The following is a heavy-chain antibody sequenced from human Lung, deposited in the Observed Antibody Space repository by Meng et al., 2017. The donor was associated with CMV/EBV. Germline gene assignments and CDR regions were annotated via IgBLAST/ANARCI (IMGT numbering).Heavy chain of an antibody. J-gene: IGHJ4*02. CDR3: AKDEAVYAISPFDY. CDR2: ISGSGGIT. D-gene: IGHD2-8*01. CDR1: GFTFSSYV. Sequence: GGSLRLXCAASGFTFSSYVMSWVRQAPGKGLEWVSAISGSGGITYYADSVKGRFTISRDNSKNTLYLEINSLRAEDTAEYYCAKDEAVYAISPFDYWGQGXLVTVSS. V-gene: IGHV3-23*01.